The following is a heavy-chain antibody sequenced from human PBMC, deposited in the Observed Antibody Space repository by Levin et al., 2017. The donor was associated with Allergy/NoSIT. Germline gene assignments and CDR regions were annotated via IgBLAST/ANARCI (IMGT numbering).Heavy chain of an antibody. D-gene: IGHD2/OR15-2a*01. CDR1: GFTFSSYA. V-gene: IGHV3-23*01. J-gene: IGHJ4*02. Sequence: GESLKISCAASGFTFSSYAMSWVRQAPGKGLEWVSAISGSGGSTYYADSVKGRFTISRDNSKNTLYLQMNSLRAEDTAVYYCAKRKNIFQYYFDYWGQGTLVTVSS. CDR2: ISGSGGST. CDR3: AKRKNIFQYYFDY.